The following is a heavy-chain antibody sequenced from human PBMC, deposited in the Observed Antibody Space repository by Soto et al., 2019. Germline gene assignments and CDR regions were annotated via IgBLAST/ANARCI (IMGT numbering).Heavy chain of an antibody. V-gene: IGHV1-69*13. D-gene: IGHD3-16*01. Sequence: SVKVSCKASGGTFSSYAISWVRQAPGQGLEWMGGIIPIFGTANYAQKFQGRVTITADESTSTAYMELSSLRSEDTAVYYCARRPGGGWGGGGGEFDYWGQGTLVTVSS. CDR1: GGTFSSYA. J-gene: IGHJ4*02. CDR2: IIPIFGTA. CDR3: ARRPGGGWGGGGGEFDY.